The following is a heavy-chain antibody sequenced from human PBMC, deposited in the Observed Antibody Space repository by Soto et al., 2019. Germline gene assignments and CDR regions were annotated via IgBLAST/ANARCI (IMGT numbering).Heavy chain of an antibody. V-gene: IGHV4-59*01. CDR2: IYYSGST. D-gene: IGHD2-21*01. CDR1: GGSFSGYY. J-gene: IGHJ3*02. Sequence: PSETLSLTCAVYGGSFSGYYWSWIRQPPGKGLEWIGYIYYSGSTNYNPSLKSRVTIAVDTSKNQFSLKLSSVTAADTAVYYCARTGLGRGSGGYCAAFDIWGQGTMVTVSS. CDR3: ARTGLGRGSGGYCAAFDI.